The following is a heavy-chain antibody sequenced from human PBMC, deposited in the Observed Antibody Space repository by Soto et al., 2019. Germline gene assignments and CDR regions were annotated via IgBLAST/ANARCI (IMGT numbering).Heavy chain of an antibody. CDR3: ARDIRGYSRAFYY. D-gene: IGHD5-18*01. CDR2: SYSSGST. CDR1: GDSVSSDHYY. Sequence: QVQLQESGPGLVKPSETLSLTCTVSGDSVSSDHYYWTWIRQPPGKGLEWIGYSYSSGSTNYNPSLKSQVSISLDTSSNQFSLKLTSVTAADTAVYYCARDIRGYSRAFYYWGQGTLVTVSS. J-gene: IGHJ4*02. V-gene: IGHV4-61*01.